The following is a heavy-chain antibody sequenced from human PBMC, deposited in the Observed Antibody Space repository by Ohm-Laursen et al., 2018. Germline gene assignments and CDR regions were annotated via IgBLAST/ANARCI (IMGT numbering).Heavy chain of an antibody. Sequence: TLSLTCPVSGGSISSHYWSWIRQPPGKGLEWIGYIYYSGSTKYNPSLKSRVTISVDTSKNQFYLKLSSVTAADTAVYYCARHESLQGLYYFDYWGQGTLVTVSS. CDR1: GGSISSHY. CDR2: IYYSGST. V-gene: IGHV4-59*08. CDR3: ARHESLQGLYYFDY. J-gene: IGHJ4*02. D-gene: IGHD2-2*01.